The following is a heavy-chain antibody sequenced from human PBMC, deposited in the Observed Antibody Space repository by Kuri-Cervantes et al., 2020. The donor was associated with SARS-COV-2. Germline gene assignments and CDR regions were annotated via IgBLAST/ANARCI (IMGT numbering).Heavy chain of an antibody. J-gene: IGHJ6*03. Sequence: GGSLRLSCAASGFTFSDYYMSWIRQAPGKGLEWVSAISGSGGSTYYADSVKGRFTISRDNSKNTLYLQMNSLRAEDTAVYYCAKDFGFRGFYYYYYMDVWGKGTTVTVSS. V-gene: IGHV3-23*01. CDR1: GFTFSDYY. CDR3: AKDFGFRGFYYYYYMDV. CDR2: ISGSGGST. D-gene: IGHD3-10*01.